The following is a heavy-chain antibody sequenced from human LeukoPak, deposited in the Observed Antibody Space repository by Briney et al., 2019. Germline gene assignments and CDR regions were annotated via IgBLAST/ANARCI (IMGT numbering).Heavy chain of an antibody. Sequence: PGGSLRLSCAASGFTFDDYAMHWVRQAPGRGLEWVSGISWNSGSIGYAVSVKGRFTISRDNAKNSLYLQMNSLRAEDTALYYCAKLRGSSSWYYFDYWGQGTLVTVSS. CDR1: GFTFDDYA. CDR3: AKLRGSSSWYYFDY. D-gene: IGHD6-13*01. CDR2: ISWNSGSI. J-gene: IGHJ4*02. V-gene: IGHV3-9*01.